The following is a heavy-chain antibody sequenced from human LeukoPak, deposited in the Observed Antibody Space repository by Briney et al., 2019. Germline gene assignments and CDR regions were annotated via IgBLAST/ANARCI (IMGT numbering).Heavy chain of an antibody. Sequence: GGSLRLSCAASGFTFSSYGMHWVRQAPGKGLEWVAVISYDGSNKYYADSVKGRFTISRDNSKNTLYLQMNSLRAEDTAVYYCARDKTTVTGPPYFDYWGQGTLVTVSS. CDR3: ARDKTTVTGPPYFDY. D-gene: IGHD4-17*01. CDR1: GFTFSSYG. J-gene: IGHJ4*02. V-gene: IGHV3-30*03. CDR2: ISYDGSNK.